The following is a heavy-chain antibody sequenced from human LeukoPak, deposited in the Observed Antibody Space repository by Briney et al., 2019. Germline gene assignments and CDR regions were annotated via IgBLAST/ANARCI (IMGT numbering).Heavy chain of an antibody. CDR1: GYTFTGYY. V-gene: IGHV1-2*06. Sequence: ASVEVSCKASGYTFTGYYMHWVRQAPGQGLEWMGRINPNSGGTNYAQKFQGRVTMTRDTSISTAYMELSRLRSDDTAVYYCATWSEDTAMVEFDYGGQGTLVTVSS. CDR2: INPNSGGT. D-gene: IGHD5-18*01. CDR3: ATWSEDTAMVEFDY. J-gene: IGHJ4*02.